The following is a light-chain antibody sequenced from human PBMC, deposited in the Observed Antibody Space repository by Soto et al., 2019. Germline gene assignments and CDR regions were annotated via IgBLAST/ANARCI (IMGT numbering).Light chain of an antibody. V-gene: IGKV3-20*01. J-gene: IGKJ2*01. CDR3: QHFGGWSYT. Sequence: DIVLTQSPGTLSLSPGETATLSCRASQSVNSNYLAWYQQKPDQAPRLLIYGASARATGIPDRFSGSGSGTDFTLAISRLEPEDFAVYYCQHFGGWSYTFGPGTKLEIK. CDR2: GAS. CDR1: QSVNSNY.